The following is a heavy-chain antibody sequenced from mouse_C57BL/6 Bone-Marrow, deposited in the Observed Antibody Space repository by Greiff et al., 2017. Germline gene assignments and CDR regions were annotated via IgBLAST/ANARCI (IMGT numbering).Heavy chain of an antibody. Sequence: QVQLQQSGPELVRPGASVKISCKAPGYTFTSHWVQWVRQRPGQGLEWIGEIFPGSGSTYYNEKLTGKATRTVDTFSSTAYMQLSSLTSEDSAVYFCALYYSNYLAWFAYWGQGTLVTVSA. J-gene: IGHJ3*01. CDR2: IFPGSGST. D-gene: IGHD2-5*01. V-gene: IGHV1-56*01. CDR1: GYTFTSHW. CDR3: ALYYSNYLAWFAY.